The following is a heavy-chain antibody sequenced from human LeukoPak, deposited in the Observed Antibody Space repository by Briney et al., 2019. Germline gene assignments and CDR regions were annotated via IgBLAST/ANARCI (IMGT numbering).Heavy chain of an antibody. J-gene: IGHJ2*01. CDR3: ARDYSSGWLFDL. CDR1: GFTFSSHS. D-gene: IGHD6-19*01. CDR2: ISSSSSYI. Sequence: GGSLILSCAASGFTFSSHSMNWVRQAPGKGLGGVSSISSSSSYIYYADSVKGRFTISRDNAKNSLYLQMNSLRAEDTAVYYCARDYSSGWLFDLWGRGTLVTVSS. V-gene: IGHV3-21*01.